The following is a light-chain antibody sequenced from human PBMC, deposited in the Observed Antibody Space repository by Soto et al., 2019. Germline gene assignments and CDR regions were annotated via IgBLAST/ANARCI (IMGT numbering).Light chain of an antibody. J-gene: IGKJ1*01. Sequence: EILLTHSPCTLALSPGERATLSCGAGLPVTNNYLAWYQQMAGQAPRLIIYDASSRATGIPDRFSASGSGTDFTLTISRLEHEDFAVYFCHQYSSSPPTFGQGTKVE. CDR1: LPVTNNY. CDR3: HQYSSSPPT. V-gene: IGKV3-20*01. CDR2: DAS.